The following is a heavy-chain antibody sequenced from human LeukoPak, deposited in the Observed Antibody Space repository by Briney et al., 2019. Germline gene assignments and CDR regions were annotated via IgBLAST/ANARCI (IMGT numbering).Heavy chain of an antibody. CDR1: GFTFSTYW. CDR3: ARRPDYGGTPTFDY. V-gene: IGHV3-74*01. Sequence: GGSLRLSCAASGFTFSTYWMHWVRQAPGKGLVWVSHINTDGNSTTYADSVKGRFTVSRDNAQKTLYLQMNSLRAEDTAVYYCARRPDYGGTPTFDYWGQGTLVTVSS. CDR2: INTDGNST. D-gene: IGHD4-23*01. J-gene: IGHJ4*02.